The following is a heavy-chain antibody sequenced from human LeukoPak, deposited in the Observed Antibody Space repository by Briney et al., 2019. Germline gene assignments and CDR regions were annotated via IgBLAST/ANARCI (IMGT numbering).Heavy chain of an antibody. CDR1: GFTFDDYA. J-gene: IGHJ6*04. D-gene: IGHD2-8*01. Sequence: GGSLRLSCAASGFTFDDYAMHWVRQAPGKGLEWVSVISWDSGSICYADSVKGRFTISRDNAKNSLYLQMNSLRAEDPALYHCAKDIGFIMVYGHMDVWGKGTTVTVSS. CDR2: ISWDSGSI. V-gene: IGHV3-9*01. CDR3: AKDIGFIMVYGHMDV.